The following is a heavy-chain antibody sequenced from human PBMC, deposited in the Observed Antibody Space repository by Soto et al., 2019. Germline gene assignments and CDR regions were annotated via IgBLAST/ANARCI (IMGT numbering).Heavy chain of an antibody. CDR3: ARAPRPYCSGGSCYMGFDP. J-gene: IGHJ5*02. D-gene: IGHD2-15*01. V-gene: IGHV1-69*13. Sequence: SVKVSCKASGGTLSSYAISWVRQAPGQGLEWMGGIIPIFGTANYAQKFQGRVTTAADESTSTAYMELSSLRSEDTAVYYCARAPRPYCSGGSCYMGFDPWGQGTLVTVSS. CDR1: GGTLSSYA. CDR2: IIPIFGTA.